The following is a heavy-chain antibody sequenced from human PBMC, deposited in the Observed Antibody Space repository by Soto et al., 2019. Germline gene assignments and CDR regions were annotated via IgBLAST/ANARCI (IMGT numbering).Heavy chain of an antibody. J-gene: IGHJ4*02. V-gene: IGHV3-23*01. CDR2: ISGSGGST. CDR1: GFTFSSYA. CDR3: AKPPLGKNYDILNGYYDY. D-gene: IGHD3-9*01. Sequence: GGSLRLSCAASGFTFSSYAMSWVRQAPGKGLEWVSAISGSGGSTYYADSVKGRFTISRDNSKNTLYLQMNSLRAEDTAVYYCAKPPLGKNYDILNGYYDYWGQGTLVTVSS.